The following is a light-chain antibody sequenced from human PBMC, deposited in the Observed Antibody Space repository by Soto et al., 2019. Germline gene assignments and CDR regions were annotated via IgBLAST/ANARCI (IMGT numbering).Light chain of an antibody. V-gene: IGKV3-11*01. CDR2: DAS. CDR3: QQRSNWPA. CDR1: QGIRNY. J-gene: IGKJ1*01. Sequence: EVVLTQSPATLSLSPGERATLSCRASQGIRNYLAWYQQKPGQAPRLLIYDASNRATGIPARFSGSGSGTDFTLTISSLEPEDFAVYCCQQRSNWPAFGQGTKVEIK.